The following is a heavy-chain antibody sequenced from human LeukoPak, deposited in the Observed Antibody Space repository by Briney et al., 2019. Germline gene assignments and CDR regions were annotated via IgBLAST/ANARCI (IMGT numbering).Heavy chain of an antibody. Sequence: SQTLSLTCTVSGGSISSGDYYWSWIRQPPGKSLEWIGYIYYSGSTYYNPSLKSRVTISVDTSKNQFSLKLSSVTAADTAVYYCAREGIVVPAARGFDYWGQGTLVTVSS. J-gene: IGHJ4*02. CDR1: GGSISSGDYY. CDR2: IYYSGST. V-gene: IGHV4-30-4*08. D-gene: IGHD2-2*01. CDR3: AREGIVVPAARGFDY.